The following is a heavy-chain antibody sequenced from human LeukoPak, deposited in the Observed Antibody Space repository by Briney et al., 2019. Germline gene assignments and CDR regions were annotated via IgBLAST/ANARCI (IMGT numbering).Heavy chain of an antibody. CDR2: IIPIFGTA. J-gene: IGHJ4*02. D-gene: IGHD1-26*01. Sequence: SVKVSRKASGGTFSSYAISWVRQAPGQGLEWMGGIIPIFGTANYAQKFQGRVTITADESTSTAYMELSSLRSEDTAVYYCARDRYSELGGSYMNYWGQGTLVTVSS. CDR3: ARDRYSELGGSYMNY. CDR1: GGTFSSYA. V-gene: IGHV1-69*13.